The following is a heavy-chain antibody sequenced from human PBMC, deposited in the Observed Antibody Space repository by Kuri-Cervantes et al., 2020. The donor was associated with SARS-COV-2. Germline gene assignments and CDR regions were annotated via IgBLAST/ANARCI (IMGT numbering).Heavy chain of an antibody. D-gene: IGHD3-10*01. CDR2: IYSGGSST. CDR1: GFTFSNSD. CDR3: AKFAKVLLWFGDHYYFDY. Sequence: LSLTCAASGFTFSNSDMNWVRQAPGKGLEWVSVIYSGGSSTYYADSVKGRFTISRDNSKNTLYLQMNSLRAEDTAVYYCAKFAKVLLWFGDHYYFDYWGQGTLVTVSS. V-gene: IGHV3-23*03. J-gene: IGHJ4*02.